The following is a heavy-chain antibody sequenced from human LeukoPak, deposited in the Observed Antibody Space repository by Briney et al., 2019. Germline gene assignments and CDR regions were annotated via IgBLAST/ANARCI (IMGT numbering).Heavy chain of an antibody. CDR1: GFTFDDYA. CDR2: ISWNSGSI. J-gene: IGHJ4*02. D-gene: IGHD1-26*01. Sequence: GRSLRLSCAASGFTFDDYAMHWVRQAPGKGLEWVSGISWNSGSIGYADSVKGRFTISRDNAKNSLYLQMNSLRAEDTALYYCAKAPIVGAPGGFDYWGQGTLATVSS. CDR3: AKAPIVGAPGGFDY. V-gene: IGHV3-9*01.